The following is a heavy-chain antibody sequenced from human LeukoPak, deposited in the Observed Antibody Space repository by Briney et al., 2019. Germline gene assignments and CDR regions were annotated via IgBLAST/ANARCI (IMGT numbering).Heavy chain of an antibody. Sequence: GGSLRLSCAASGFTFSSYAMSWVRQSPEKGLEWVSGISGSGLAFYANFLKGRFTISRDNSKNTLYLQMNSLTAEDTAVYYCAKESSHIGTPFFDCWGQGTLVTVSS. V-gene: IGHV3-23*01. D-gene: IGHD1-7*01. CDR2: ISGSGLA. CDR1: GFTFSSYA. J-gene: IGHJ4*02. CDR3: AKESSHIGTPFFDC.